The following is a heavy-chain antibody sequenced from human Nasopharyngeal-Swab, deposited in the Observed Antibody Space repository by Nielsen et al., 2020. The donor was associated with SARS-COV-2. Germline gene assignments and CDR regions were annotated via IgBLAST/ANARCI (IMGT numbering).Heavy chain of an antibody. CDR2: ISGSGGTI. Sequence: SGVSVFTFSNYAMNWVSQAPGKGLEWDSGISGSGGTIYYVDSVKGRFTISRDNSRNSLYLHMSNLRAEDTAIYYCAKGYSSGWVPYEYWGQGTLVTDSS. V-gene: IGHV3-23*01. D-gene: IGHD6-19*01. CDR3: AKGYSSGWVPYEY. CDR1: VFTFSNYA. J-gene: IGHJ4*02.